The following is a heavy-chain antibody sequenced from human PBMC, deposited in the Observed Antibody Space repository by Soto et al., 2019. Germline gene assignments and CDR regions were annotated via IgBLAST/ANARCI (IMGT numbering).Heavy chain of an antibody. Sequence: GGSLRLSCAASGFTFSSYGMHWVRQAPGRGLEWVAVISYDGSNKYCADSVKGRFTISRDNSKNTLYLQMNSLRAEDTAVYYCANGYDFWSGPFDYWGQGTLVTVSS. CDR2: ISYDGSNK. CDR3: ANGYDFWSGPFDY. J-gene: IGHJ4*02. D-gene: IGHD3-3*01. V-gene: IGHV3-30*18. CDR1: GFTFSSYG.